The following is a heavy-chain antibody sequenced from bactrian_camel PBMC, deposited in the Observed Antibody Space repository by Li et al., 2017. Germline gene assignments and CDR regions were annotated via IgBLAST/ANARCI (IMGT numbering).Heavy chain of an antibody. J-gene: IGHJ4*01. CDR3: AADPRPRDELAAQKFNL. Sequence: HVQLVESGGGSVQAGGSLTLSCAASGLVYPFWSMAWFRQAPGKEREGVARIDSRGTTEYVDSVKGRFTVFKGSAGKTLYLQMNSLKPEDTATYYCAADPRPRDELAAQKFNLWGQGTQVTVS. V-gene: IGHV3S53*01. CDR2: IDSRGTT. D-gene: IGHD1*01. CDR1: GLVYPFWS.